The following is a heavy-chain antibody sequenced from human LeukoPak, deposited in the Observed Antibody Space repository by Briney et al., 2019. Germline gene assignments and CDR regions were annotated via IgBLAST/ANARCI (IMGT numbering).Heavy chain of an antibody. CDR1: GYTLTELS. V-gene: IGHV1-24*01. D-gene: IGHD3-22*01. CDR3: AAYYYDSSGYYYFSY. Sequence: GASVKVSCKVSGYTLTELSMHWVRQAPGKGLEWMGGFDPEDGETIYAQKFQGRVTMTEDTSTDTAYMELSSLRSEDTAVYYCAAYYYDSSGYYYFSYWGQGTLVTVSS. CDR2: FDPEDGET. J-gene: IGHJ4*02.